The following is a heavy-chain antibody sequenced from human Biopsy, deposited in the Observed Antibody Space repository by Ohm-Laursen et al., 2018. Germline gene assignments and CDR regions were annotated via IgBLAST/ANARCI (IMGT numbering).Heavy chain of an antibody. CDR1: GGSISGYH. CDR3: ARMPHFDY. Sequence: GTLSLTCTASGGSISGYHWSWIRKSPGKGLEWLAYISYTGGITSNPSLNGRATMSLDTSKNQFPLRLIYVTAADTAVYYCARMPHFDYWGQGILVTVSS. V-gene: IGHV4-59*01. CDR2: ISYTGGI. D-gene: IGHD2-2*01. J-gene: IGHJ4*02.